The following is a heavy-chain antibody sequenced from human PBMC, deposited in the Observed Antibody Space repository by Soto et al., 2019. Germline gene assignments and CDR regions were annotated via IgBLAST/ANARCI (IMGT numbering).Heavy chain of an antibody. CDR3: AREVVTYSSSSEPFDY. J-gene: IGHJ4*02. D-gene: IGHD6-6*01. V-gene: IGHV4-30-4*01. Sequence: PSETLPLTCTVSGGSISSGDYYWSWIRQPPGKGLEWIGYIYYSGSTYYNPSLKSRVTISVDTSKNQFSLKLSSVTAADTAVYYCAREVVTYSSSSEPFDYWGQGTLVTVSS. CDR1: GGSISSGDYY. CDR2: IYYSGST.